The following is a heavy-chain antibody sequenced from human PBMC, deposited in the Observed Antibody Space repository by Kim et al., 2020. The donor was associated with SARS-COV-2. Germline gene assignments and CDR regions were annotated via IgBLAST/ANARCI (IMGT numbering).Heavy chain of an antibody. CDR2: IYLEYSDT. V-gene: IGHV5-51*01. CDR1: GYNLAKSW. CDR3: SRGDLGNWDD. D-gene: IGHD3-16*01. Sequence: GESLKISCKSSGYNLAKSWIGWVRQMPGRGLEWVGFIYLEYSDTRYRPSFQGQVTITADQSNATAPLQSTSLEAPDTALYYFSRGDLGNWDDWGQGTLVT. J-gene: IGHJ4*02.